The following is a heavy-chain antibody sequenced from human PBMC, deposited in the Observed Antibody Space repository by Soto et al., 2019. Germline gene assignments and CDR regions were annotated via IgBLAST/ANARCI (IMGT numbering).Heavy chain of an antibody. Sequence: GGSLRLSCAASGFTFSSYAMSWVRQAPGKGLEWVSAISGSGGSTYYADSVKGRFTISRDNSKNTVYLQMNSLRAEDTAVYYCARDGVVGATQGWFDPWGQGTLVTVSS. CDR2: ISGSGGST. V-gene: IGHV3-23*01. CDR3: ARDGVVGATQGWFDP. D-gene: IGHD1-26*01. J-gene: IGHJ5*02. CDR1: GFTFSSYA.